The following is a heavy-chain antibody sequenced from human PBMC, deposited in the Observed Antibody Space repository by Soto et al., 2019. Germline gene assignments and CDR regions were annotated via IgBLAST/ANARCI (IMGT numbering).Heavy chain of an antibody. CDR3: ATDLGSWGLAHPAFDT. Sequence: PSETLSLTCTVSGGSISIYYWSWIRRPPGKGLEWVGYIYYSGSTNYNPSLKSRVTISVDTSKNQFSLKLSSVTAADTAVYYCATDLGSWGLAHPAFDTW. CDR1: GGSISIYY. V-gene: IGHV4-59*01. D-gene: IGHD6-13*01. CDR2: IYYSGST. J-gene: IGHJ3*02.